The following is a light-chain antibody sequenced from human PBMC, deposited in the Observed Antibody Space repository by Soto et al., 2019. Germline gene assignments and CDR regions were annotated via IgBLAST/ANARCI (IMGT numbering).Light chain of an antibody. V-gene: IGKV4-1*01. CDR3: QQYYRIPPT. J-gene: IGKJ1*01. CDR2: WAS. CDR1: QSVLHTPINRNY. Sequence: DIAMTQSPDYLAVSLGERATIHCKSSQSVLHTPINRNYLAWYQQKAGQPPKLLFYWASTRGSGVPDRFNASGSGTEFTLTINTLQAEDVAVYHCQQYYRIPPTFGQGTKVELK.